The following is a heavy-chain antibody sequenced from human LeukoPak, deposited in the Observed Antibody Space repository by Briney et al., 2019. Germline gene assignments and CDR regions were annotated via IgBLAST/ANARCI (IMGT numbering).Heavy chain of an antibody. V-gene: IGHV3-15*01. Sequence: GGSLRLSCAASGCTFSDAYRHWVRQAPGMGLEWAGRIKKKADGATPDYAAAVKGRFTIPRDDSKNTLYLQMNSLETEDTALYYFTQFTFWSYNASTWGQGTLVTVSS. J-gene: IGHJ5*02. CDR2: IKKKADGATP. D-gene: IGHD3-3*01. CDR1: GCTFSDAY. CDR3: TQFTFWSYNAST.